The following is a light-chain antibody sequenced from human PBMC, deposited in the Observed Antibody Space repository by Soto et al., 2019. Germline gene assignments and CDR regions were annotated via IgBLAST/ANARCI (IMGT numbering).Light chain of an antibody. CDR1: QDISNY. Sequence: DIQMTQSPASLSASVGDRVTITCQASQDISNYLNWYQQKPGKAPKLLIYDASNLETGVPSRFSGSRSGTEFTLTINSLQSEDFAVYYCQRYNNWPLTFGGGTKVDIK. CDR3: QRYNNWPLT. CDR2: DAS. V-gene: IGKV1-33*01. J-gene: IGKJ4*01.